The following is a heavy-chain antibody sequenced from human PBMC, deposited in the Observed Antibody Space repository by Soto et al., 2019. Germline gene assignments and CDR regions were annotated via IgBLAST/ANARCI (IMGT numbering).Heavy chain of an antibody. CDR2: ISSSSSYT. Sequence: PGGALRLSCAASGFTLSDYYMSWVRPAPGKGLEWVSYISSSSSYTNYADSVKGRFTISRDNAKNSLYLQMNSLRAEDTAVYYCASGSSSWEIYYFDYWGQGTLVTVSS. D-gene: IGHD6-13*01. J-gene: IGHJ4*02. CDR1: GFTLSDYY. CDR3: ASGSSSWEIYYFDY. V-gene: IGHV3-11*06.